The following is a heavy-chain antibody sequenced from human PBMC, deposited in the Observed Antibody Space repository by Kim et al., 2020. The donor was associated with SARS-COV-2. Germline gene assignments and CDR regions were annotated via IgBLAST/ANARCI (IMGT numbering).Heavy chain of an antibody. V-gene: IGHV4-59*01. Sequence: SETLSLTCTVSADSIIPYYWSWIRQPPGEGLEWIGYIHYNGNSNYNPSLKNRVTISLDSAKSQFSLKLSSVTAADTAVYYCARGIWTGFSFDYWGQGTL. CDR3: ARGIWTGFSFDY. CDR2: IHYNGNS. D-gene: IGHD3-9*01. CDR1: ADSIIPYY. J-gene: IGHJ4*02.